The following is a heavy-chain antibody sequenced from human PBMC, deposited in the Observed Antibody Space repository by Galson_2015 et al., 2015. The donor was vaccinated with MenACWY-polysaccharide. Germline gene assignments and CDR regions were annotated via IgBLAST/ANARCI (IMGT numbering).Heavy chain of an antibody. V-gene: IGHV3-23*01. CDR3: AKVHSYAYVNFYYGLDV. J-gene: IGHJ6*02. Sequence: SLRLSCAASGFTFGSYAMGWVRQAPGKGLEWVSSIGGSGLTTFYAESVKGRFTISRDNSKNTLYLQLNSLRAEDTSVYYCAKVHSYAYVNFYYGLDVWGQGTTVTVSS. D-gene: IGHD5-18*01. CDR2: IGGSGLTT. CDR1: GFTFGSYA.